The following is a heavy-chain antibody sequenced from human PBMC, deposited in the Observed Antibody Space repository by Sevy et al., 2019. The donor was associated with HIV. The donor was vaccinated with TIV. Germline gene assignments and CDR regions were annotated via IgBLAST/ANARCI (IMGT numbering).Heavy chain of an antibody. Sequence: SETLSLTCTVSGGSISSYYWSWIRQPPGKGLEWIGYIYYSGSTNYNPSLKSRVTISVDTSKNQFSLKLSSVTAADPAVYYCARDLAAVADYYYYGMDVWGQGTTVTVSS. CDR2: IYYSGST. J-gene: IGHJ6*02. CDR1: GGSISSYY. CDR3: ARDLAAVADYYYYGMDV. V-gene: IGHV4-59*01. D-gene: IGHD6-25*01.